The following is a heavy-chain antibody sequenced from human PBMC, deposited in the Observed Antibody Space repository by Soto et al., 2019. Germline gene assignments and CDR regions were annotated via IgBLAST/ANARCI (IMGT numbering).Heavy chain of an antibody. Sequence: ASVKVCKASGSTFTSYGIRWVRQAPGQGLEWMGWISAYNGNTNYAQKLQGRVTMTTDTSTSTAYMELRSLRSDDTAVYYCARDRIRDDYSNYDDWFDPWGQGTLVTVSS. J-gene: IGHJ5*02. D-gene: IGHD4-4*01. CDR1: GSTFTSYG. V-gene: IGHV1-18*04. CDR2: ISAYNGNT. CDR3: ARDRIRDDYSNYDDWFDP.